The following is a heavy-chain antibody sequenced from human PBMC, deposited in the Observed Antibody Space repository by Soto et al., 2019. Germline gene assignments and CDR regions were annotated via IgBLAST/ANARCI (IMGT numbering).Heavy chain of an antibody. CDR3: ARDPYHVLMVNAPNLYGMDV. V-gene: IGHV1-18*01. J-gene: IGHJ6*02. D-gene: IGHD2-8*01. Sequence: QVQLVQSGAEVKKPGASVKVSCKASGYTFTTYDISWVRQAPGQGLEWMGLISTYNGNTNYPQSLQGRLTMTTETSTTTAYMELRSLRSDDTAVYYCARDPYHVLMVNAPNLYGMDVWGQVTTVTVSS. CDR2: ISTYNGNT. CDR1: GYTFTTYD.